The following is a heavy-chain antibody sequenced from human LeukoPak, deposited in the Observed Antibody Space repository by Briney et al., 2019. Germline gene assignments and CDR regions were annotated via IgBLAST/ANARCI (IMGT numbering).Heavy chain of an antibody. V-gene: IGHV3-21*01. CDR2: ISSTSGYI. Sequence: GGSLRLSCAASGFTFSSYSMNWVRQAPGKGLEWVSSISSTSGYIYYADSVEGRFTISRDNAKNSVYLQMNSLRAEDTAVYYCARDRVGYWYFDLWGRGTLVTVSS. CDR3: ARDRVGYWYFDL. J-gene: IGHJ2*01. CDR1: GFTFSSYS. D-gene: IGHD3-10*01.